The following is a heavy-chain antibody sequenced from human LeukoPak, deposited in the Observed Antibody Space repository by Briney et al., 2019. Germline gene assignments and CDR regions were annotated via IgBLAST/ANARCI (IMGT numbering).Heavy chain of an antibody. V-gene: IGHV4-59*01. J-gene: IGHJ4*02. CDR2: IYYSGST. Sequence: SETLSLTCTVSGGSISSYYWSWIRQPPGKRLEWIGYIYYSGSTNYNPSLKSRVTISVDTSKNQFSLKLSSVTAADTAVYYCARDFRGENDYRGQGTLVTVSS. D-gene: IGHD3-16*01. CDR1: GGSISSYY. CDR3: ARDFRGENDY.